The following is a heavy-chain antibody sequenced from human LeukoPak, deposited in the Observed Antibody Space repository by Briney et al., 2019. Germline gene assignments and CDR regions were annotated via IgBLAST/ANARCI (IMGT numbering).Heavy chain of an antibody. J-gene: IGHJ4*02. CDR3: AREGFGSLDK. Sequence: SETLSLTYTVSGGSTSIYYWNWIRQPPGKGLEWIGYIEHSGSTYYNPSLESRVTVAVDTSKNQIFLRLNSVTPADTAVYYCAREGFGSLDKWGQGTLVTVSS. D-gene: IGHD3-10*01. V-gene: IGHV4-59*01. CDR2: IEHSGST. CDR1: GGSTSIYY.